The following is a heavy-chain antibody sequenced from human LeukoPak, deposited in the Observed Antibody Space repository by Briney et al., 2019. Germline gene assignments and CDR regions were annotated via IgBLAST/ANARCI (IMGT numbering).Heavy chain of an antibody. V-gene: IGHV4-4*07. Sequence: SETLYLTCTVSGGSISSYYWSWIRQPAGKGLEWIGRIYTSGSTNYNPSLKSRVTMSVDTSKNQFSLKLSSVTAADTAVYYCARDIVVVPAENYYGMDVWGQGTTVTVSS. CDR3: ARDIVVVPAENYYGMDV. J-gene: IGHJ6*02. D-gene: IGHD2-2*01. CDR2: IYTSGST. CDR1: GGSISSYY.